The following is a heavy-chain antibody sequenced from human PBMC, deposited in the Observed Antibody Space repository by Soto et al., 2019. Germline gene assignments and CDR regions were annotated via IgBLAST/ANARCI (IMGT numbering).Heavy chain of an antibody. CDR1: GGSISSGGYY. D-gene: IGHD2-21*02. J-gene: IGHJ4*02. V-gene: IGHV4-31*03. CDR3: AVLHLGYCGGVCYDFDY. Sequence: QVQLQESGPGLVKPSQTLSLTCTVSGGSISSGGYYWSWIRQHPGKGLEWIGYIYYSGSTYYNPSLKSRATISLDTSKNQSSLKLSSVTAADTAVYYCAVLHLGYCGGVCYDFDYWGQGTLGTVSS. CDR2: IYYSGST.